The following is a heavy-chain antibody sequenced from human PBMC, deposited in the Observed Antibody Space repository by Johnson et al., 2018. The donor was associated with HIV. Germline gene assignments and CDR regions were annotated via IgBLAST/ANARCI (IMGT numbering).Heavy chain of an antibody. CDR3: AKAYYYDSSGYDAFDI. Sequence: QLVESGGGLVQPGGSLRLSCAASGFTFSSYAMSWVRQAPGKGLEWVSAISGSGGSTYYADSVKGRFTISRDNSKNTLYLQMNSLRAEDTAVYYCAKAYYYDSSGYDAFDIWGQGTMVTVSS. V-gene: IGHV3-23*04. J-gene: IGHJ3*02. CDR1: GFTFSSYA. CDR2: ISGSGGST. D-gene: IGHD3-22*01.